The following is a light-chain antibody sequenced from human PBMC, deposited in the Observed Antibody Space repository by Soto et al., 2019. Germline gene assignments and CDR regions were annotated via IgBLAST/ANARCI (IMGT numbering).Light chain of an antibody. Sequence: GERETLSCQANQNIDIFLNWYHQKPGKAPKLLIYAASTLQSGVPSRFSGSGSGTDFTLTISCLQSEDFATYYCQQYYSYPITFGQGTRLEIK. CDR3: QQYYSYPIT. V-gene: IGKV1-8*01. CDR1: QNIDIF. CDR2: AAS. J-gene: IGKJ5*01.